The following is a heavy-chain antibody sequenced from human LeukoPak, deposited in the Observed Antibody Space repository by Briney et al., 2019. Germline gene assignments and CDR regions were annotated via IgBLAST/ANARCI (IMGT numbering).Heavy chain of an antibody. Sequence: ASVRVSCKASGYSINRFGVTWVRQAPGQGLEWIGWISSDNGIPRYADKFQGRVTLTTDTSKTTTYMELRSLTSDDSAVYFCANVAKGRFFFYYMDFWGKGTTVTVSS. V-gene: IGHV1-18*01. CDR2: ISSDNGIP. J-gene: IGHJ6*03. CDR3: ANVAKGRFFFYYMDF. D-gene: IGHD2-15*01. CDR1: GYSINRFG.